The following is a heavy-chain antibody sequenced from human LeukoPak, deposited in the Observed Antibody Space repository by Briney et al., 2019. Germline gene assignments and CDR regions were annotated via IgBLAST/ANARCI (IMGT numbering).Heavy chain of an antibody. CDR3: AKTNGVANDILTGFYYFYYMDV. CDR1: GGSISSYY. D-gene: IGHD3-9*01. V-gene: IGHV4-59*01. J-gene: IGHJ6*03. CDR2: IYYSGST. Sequence: SETLSLTCTVSGGSISSYYWSWIRQPPGKGVEWIGYIYYSGSTNYNPSLKSRVTTSGDMSKNQLSLKLSSVTAADTAVYYCAKTNGVANDILTGFYYFYYMDVWGNGTTVTVSS.